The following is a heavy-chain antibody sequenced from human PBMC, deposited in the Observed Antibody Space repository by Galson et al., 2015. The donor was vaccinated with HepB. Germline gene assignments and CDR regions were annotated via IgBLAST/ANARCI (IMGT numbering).Heavy chain of an antibody. CDR3: AKGLVDVVVPAANYYYYYYMDV. J-gene: IGHJ6*03. Sequence: SLRLSCAASGFTFSSYGMHWVRQAPGKGLEWVAVISYDGSNKYYADSVKGRFTISRDNSKNTLYLQMNSLRAEDTAVYYCAKGLVDVVVPAANYYYYYYMDVWGKGTTVTVSS. CDR1: GFTFSSYG. V-gene: IGHV3-30*18. CDR2: ISYDGSNK. D-gene: IGHD2-2*01.